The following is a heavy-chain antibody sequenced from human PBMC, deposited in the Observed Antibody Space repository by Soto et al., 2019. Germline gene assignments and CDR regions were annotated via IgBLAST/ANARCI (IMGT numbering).Heavy chain of an antibody. CDR2: ISSEGNSK. J-gene: IGHJ6*02. V-gene: IGHV3-30-3*01. Sequence: GGSLRLSCAASRFTFSRYAMHWVRQAPGKGLEWVAVISSEGNSKYYADSVKGRFTISRDNSKNTLYLQMTSLSVEDTAVYYCARVIAAAAFFYYGMDVWGQGTTVTVSS. CDR1: RFTFSRYA. D-gene: IGHD6-13*01. CDR3: ARVIAAAAFFYYGMDV.